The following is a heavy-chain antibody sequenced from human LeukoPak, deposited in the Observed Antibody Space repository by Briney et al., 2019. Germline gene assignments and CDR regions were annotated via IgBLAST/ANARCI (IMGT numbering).Heavy chain of an antibody. J-gene: IGHJ4*02. CDR3: ASASTYCSSSGCPTGNY. V-gene: IGHV3-64*02. CDR2: ISSDGGST. CDR1: GFTFSNYG. Sequence: GGSLRLSCAASGFTFSNYGMHWVRQAPGKGLEYVSAISSDGGSTYYADSVKGRFTISRDNSKNTLYLQMGSLRAEDMAVYHCASASTYCSSSGCPTGNYWGQGTLVTVSS. D-gene: IGHD2-2*01.